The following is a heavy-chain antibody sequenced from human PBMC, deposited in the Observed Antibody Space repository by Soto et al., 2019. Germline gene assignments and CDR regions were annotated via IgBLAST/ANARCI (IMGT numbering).Heavy chain of an antibody. V-gene: IGHV3-23*01. J-gene: IGHJ4*02. CDR3: AKVPQWVLRYHDWFFDY. Sequence: EVHLLESGGGLVQPGGSLRLSCAVSGFSFSNSAMTWVRQAPGKGLEWVSGISGSGDITYNTDSVKGRFAISRDTSKNVVYLQMRCLRAEDTAVYYCAKVPQWVLRYHDWFFDYWGQGTLVTVSS. CDR2: ISGSGDIT. D-gene: IGHD3-9*01. CDR1: GFSFSNSA.